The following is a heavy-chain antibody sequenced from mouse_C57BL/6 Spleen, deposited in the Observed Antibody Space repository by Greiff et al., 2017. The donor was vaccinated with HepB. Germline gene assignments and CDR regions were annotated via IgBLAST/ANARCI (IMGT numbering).Heavy chain of an antibody. CDR3: ARGDWDYWYFDV. CDR2: FHPYNDDT. D-gene: IGHD4-1*01. V-gene: IGHV1-47*01. CDR1: GYTFTTYP. J-gene: IGHJ1*03. Sequence: VKLVESGAELVKPGASVKMSCKASGYTFTTYPIEWMKQNHGKSLEWIGNFHPYNDDTKYNEKFKGKATLTVEKSSSTVYLELSRLTSDDSAVYYCARGDWDYWYFDVWGTGTTVTVSS.